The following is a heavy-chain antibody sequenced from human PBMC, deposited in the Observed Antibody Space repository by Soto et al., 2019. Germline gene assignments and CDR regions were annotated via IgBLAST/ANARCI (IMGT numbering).Heavy chain of an antibody. CDR1: GFTFSSYA. CDR2: ISGSGGST. V-gene: IGHV3-23*01. Sequence: EVQLLESGGGLVQPGGSLRLSCAASGFTFSSYAMSWVRQAPGKGLEWVSAISGSGGSTYYEDSVKGRFTISRDNSKNPTYLQMNSLRAEDTAVYYGAKARTRVGATPRDYWGQGTLVTVSS. J-gene: IGHJ4*02. CDR3: AKARTRVGATPRDY. D-gene: IGHD1-26*01.